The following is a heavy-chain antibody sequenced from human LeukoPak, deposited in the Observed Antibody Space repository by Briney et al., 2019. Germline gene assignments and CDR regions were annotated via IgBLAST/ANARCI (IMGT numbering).Heavy chain of an antibody. CDR1: GYSISTGYY. D-gene: IGHD6-13*01. Sequence: PSETLSLTCTVSGYSISTGYYWGWIRQPPGKGLEWIGSFYHSESASYNPSLKNRVTISVDTSKNQFSLKLSSVTAADTAVYHCARHRGPAAVRLDPWGQGTLVTVSS. J-gene: IGHJ5*02. V-gene: IGHV4-38-2*02. CDR3: ARHRGPAAVRLDP. CDR2: FYHSESA.